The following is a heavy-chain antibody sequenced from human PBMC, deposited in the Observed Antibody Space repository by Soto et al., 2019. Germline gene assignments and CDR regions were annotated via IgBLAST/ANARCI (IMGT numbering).Heavy chain of an antibody. Sequence: QVQLVESGGGVVQPGRSLRLFCAASGFAFSSYAMHWVRQAPGKGLEWVAVITYDGSNKYYADSVQGRLTISRDNSKNTWYLQMNRLRAEDTAVYYCARVEYKYGAPHLDYWGQGTPVTVSS. J-gene: IGHJ4*02. D-gene: IGHD5-18*01. CDR1: GFAFSSYA. CDR2: ITYDGSNK. CDR3: ARVEYKYGAPHLDY. V-gene: IGHV3-30-3*01.